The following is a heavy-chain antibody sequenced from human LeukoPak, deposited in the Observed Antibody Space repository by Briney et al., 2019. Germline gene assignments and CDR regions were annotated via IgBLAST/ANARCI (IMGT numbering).Heavy chain of an antibody. CDR2: INPSGDPT. V-gene: IGHV1-46*01. J-gene: IGHJ6*03. CDR1: GYSFTSYW. CDR3: ARSSGYYSSLFYMHV. Sequence: GESLKISGKGSGYSFTSYWIGWVRQAPGQGLEWVGIINPSGDPTTYAQKFQGRVTMTSDMSTSTVYMELSSLRSEDTAVYYCARSSGYYSSLFYMHVWGKGTTVTVSS. D-gene: IGHD3-22*01.